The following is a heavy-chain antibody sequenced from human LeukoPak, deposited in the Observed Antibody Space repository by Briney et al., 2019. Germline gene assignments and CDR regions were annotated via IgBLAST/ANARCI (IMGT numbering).Heavy chain of an antibody. J-gene: IGHJ4*02. V-gene: IGHV4-59*08. D-gene: IGHD6-19*01. Sequence: PSETLSLTCTVSGGSISSYYWSWIRQPPGKGLEWIGYIYYTGSTYYNPSLKRRVTISVDTSKDQFSLELTSVTAADTAMYYCARHEGYSSGPPDYWGQGTLVTVSS. CDR2: IYYTGST. CDR1: GGSISSYY. CDR3: ARHEGYSSGPPDY.